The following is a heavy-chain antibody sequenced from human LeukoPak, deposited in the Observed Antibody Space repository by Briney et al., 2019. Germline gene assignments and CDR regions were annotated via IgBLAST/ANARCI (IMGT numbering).Heavy chain of an antibody. V-gene: IGHV1-69*06. CDR1: GGTFSSYA. D-gene: IGHD6-19*01. CDR3: AGGRGRYSSGWYPYYYYGMDV. J-gene: IGHJ6*04. CDR2: IIPIFGTA. Sequence: SVKVSCKASGGTFSSYAISWVRQAPGQGLEWMGGIIPIFGTANYAQKFQGRVTITADKSTSTAYMELSSLRSEDTAVYYCAGGRGRYSSGWYPYYYYGMDVWGKGTTVTVSS.